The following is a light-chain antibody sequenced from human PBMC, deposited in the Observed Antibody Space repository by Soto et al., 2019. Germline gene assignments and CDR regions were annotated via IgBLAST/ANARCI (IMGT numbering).Light chain of an antibody. CDR3: QQYGTSPST. J-gene: IGKJ1*01. Sequence: TRANGVPAGFSGSGSGTVFTLTISSLQSEDFAVYYCQQYGTSPSTFGRGTKVDIK. V-gene: IGKV3D-15*02.